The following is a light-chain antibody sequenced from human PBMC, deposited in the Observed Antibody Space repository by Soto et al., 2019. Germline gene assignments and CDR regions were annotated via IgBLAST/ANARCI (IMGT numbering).Light chain of an antibody. J-gene: IGLJ1*01. CDR1: NSDVGGHTL. CDR3: CSYAGGRTYV. Sequence: QSALTQPASVSGSPGQSITISCIGTNSDVGGHTLVSWYQQHPGKAPRPLIYGGSERPSGVSDRFSGSKSGNTASLTISGLQAEDEVDYYCCSYAGGRTYVFGTGTKLTVL. V-gene: IGLV2-23*01. CDR2: GGS.